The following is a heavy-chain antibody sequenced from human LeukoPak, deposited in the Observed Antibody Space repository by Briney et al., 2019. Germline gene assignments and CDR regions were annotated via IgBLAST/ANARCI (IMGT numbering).Heavy chain of an antibody. CDR2: IYYSGST. J-gene: IGHJ5*02. CDR1: GGSISSGGYY. D-gene: IGHD3-10*01. CDR3: ARDRSGSYFDGWFDP. Sequence: SETLSLTCTVSGGSISSGGYYWSWIRQHPGKGLEWIGYIYYSGSTYYNPSLKSRITISVDTSKNQFSLKLSSVTAADTAVYYCARDRSGSYFDGWFDPWGQGTLVTVSS. V-gene: IGHV4-31*03.